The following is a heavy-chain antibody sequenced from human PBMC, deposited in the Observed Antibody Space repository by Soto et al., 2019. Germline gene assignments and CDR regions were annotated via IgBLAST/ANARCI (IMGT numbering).Heavy chain of an antibody. CDR1: GFTFSSYG. Sequence: GGSLRLSCAASGFTFSSYGMHWVRQAPGKGLEWVAVIWYDGSNKYYADSVKGRFTISRDNSKNTLYLQMNSLRAEDTAVYYCARDLSLGAKLYGYWGQGTLVTVSS. J-gene: IGHJ4*02. CDR3: ARDLSLGAKLYGY. D-gene: IGHD1-26*01. CDR2: IWYDGSNK. V-gene: IGHV3-33*01.